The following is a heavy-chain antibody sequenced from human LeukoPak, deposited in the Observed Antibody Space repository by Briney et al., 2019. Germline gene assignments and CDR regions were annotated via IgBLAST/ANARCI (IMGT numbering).Heavy chain of an antibody. CDR1: GFPLSSYS. CDR2: IGGSSGNTV. Sequence: GGSLRLSCAASGFPLSSYSINWVRQAPGKGLEWVSYIGGSSGNTVQYADSVKGRFTISRDNAKNSLYLEMNSLRDEDTAVYYCVRDYAHSFDFWGQGTLVTVSS. D-gene: IGHD3-16*01. J-gene: IGHJ4*02. V-gene: IGHV3-48*02. CDR3: VRDYAHSFDF.